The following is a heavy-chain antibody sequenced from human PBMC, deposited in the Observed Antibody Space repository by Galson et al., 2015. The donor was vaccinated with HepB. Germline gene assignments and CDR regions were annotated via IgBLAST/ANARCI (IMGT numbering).Heavy chain of an antibody. Sequence: SVKVSCKASGYTFTSYGISWVRQAPGQGLEWMGWISAYNGNTNYAQKLQGRVTMTTDTSTSTAYMELRSLRSDDTAVYYCARDPGYCSSTSCYAFDYWGQGTLVTVSS. D-gene: IGHD2-2*01. J-gene: IGHJ4*02. CDR2: ISAYNGNT. CDR3: ARDPGYCSSTSCYAFDY. CDR1: GYTFTSYG. V-gene: IGHV1-18*01.